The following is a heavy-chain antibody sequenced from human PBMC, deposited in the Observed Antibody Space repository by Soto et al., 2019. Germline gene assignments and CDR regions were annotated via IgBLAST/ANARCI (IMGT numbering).Heavy chain of an antibody. Sequence: ASVKVSCKASGYTFTSYGISWVRQAPGQGLGWMGWISAYNGNTNYAQKLQGRVTMTTDTSTSTAYMELRSLRSDDTAVYYCARAGSLGYCSGGSCYSNYYYYYMDVWGKGTTVTVSS. CDR2: ISAYNGNT. CDR3: ARAGSLGYCSGGSCYSNYYYYYMDV. D-gene: IGHD2-15*01. J-gene: IGHJ6*03. V-gene: IGHV1-18*01. CDR1: GYTFTSYG.